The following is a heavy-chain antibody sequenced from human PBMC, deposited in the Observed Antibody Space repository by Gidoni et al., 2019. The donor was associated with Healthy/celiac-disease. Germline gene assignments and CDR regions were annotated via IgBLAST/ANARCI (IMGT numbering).Heavy chain of an antibody. CDR1: GFTFTSSA. J-gene: IGHJ4*02. V-gene: IGHV1-58*01. Sequence: QMQLVQSGPEVKKPGTSVKVSCQASGFTFTSSAVQWVRQARGQRLEWIGWIVVGSGNTNYAQKFQERVTITRDMSTSTAYMELSSLRSEDTAVYYCAADPNPSTAMAIDYWGQGTLVTVSS. CDR3: AADPNPSTAMAIDY. D-gene: IGHD5-18*01. CDR2: IVVGSGNT.